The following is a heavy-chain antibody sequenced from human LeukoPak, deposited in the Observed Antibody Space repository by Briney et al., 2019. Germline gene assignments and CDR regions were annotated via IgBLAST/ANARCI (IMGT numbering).Heavy chain of an antibody. CDR3: AHAAPGIAAAGWGGYWYYGMDV. Sequence: SGPTLVKPTQTLTLTCTFSGFSLSTSGVGVGWIRQPPGKALEWLALIYWDDDKRYSPSLKSRLTITKDTSKNQVVLTMTNMDPVDTATYYCAHAAPGIAAAGWGGYWYYGMDVWGQGTTVTVSS. V-gene: IGHV2-5*02. CDR1: GFSLSTSGVG. CDR2: IYWDDDK. J-gene: IGHJ6*02. D-gene: IGHD6-13*01.